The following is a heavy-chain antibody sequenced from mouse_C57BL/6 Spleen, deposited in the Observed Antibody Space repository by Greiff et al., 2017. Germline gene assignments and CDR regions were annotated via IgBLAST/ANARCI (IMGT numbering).Heavy chain of an antibody. CDR1: GYTFTSYW. J-gene: IGHJ4*01. Sequence: QVQLQQPGAELVMPGASVKLSCKASGYTFTSYWMHWVKQRPGQGLEWIGEIDPSDSYTNYNQKLKGKSTLTVDKSSSTAYMQLSSLTSEDSAVYYCARKSLWSYAMDYWGQGTSVTVSS. CDR3: ARKSLWSYAMDY. V-gene: IGHV1-69*01. D-gene: IGHD1-1*02. CDR2: IDPSDSYT.